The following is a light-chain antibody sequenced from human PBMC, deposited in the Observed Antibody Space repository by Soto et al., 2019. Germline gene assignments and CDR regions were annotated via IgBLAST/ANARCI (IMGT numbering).Light chain of an antibody. CDR1: SSDIGGYKY. J-gene: IGLJ1*01. Sequence: QSALTQPPSVSGSPGQSVTISCTGTSSDIGGYKYVSWYQQLPGKAPKLMIFDVTKRPSGVPDRFSGSNSGNTASLTISGLPAEDAAIYYSCSSARTTHVFGTGTKLTVL. CDR3: CSSARTTHV. V-gene: IGLV2-11*01. CDR2: DVT.